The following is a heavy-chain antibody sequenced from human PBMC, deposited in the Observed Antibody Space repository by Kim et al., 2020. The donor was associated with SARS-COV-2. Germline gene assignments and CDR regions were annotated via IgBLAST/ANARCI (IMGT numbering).Heavy chain of an antibody. J-gene: IGHJ2*01. CDR3: AKGRTTRSYFDL. Sequence: GRSLRLSCAASGFTFSSYGMHWVRQAPGKGLEWVAVISYDGSNKYYADSVKGRFTISRDNSKNTLYLQMNSLRAEDTAVYYCAKGRTTRSYFDLWGRGTLVTVSS. CDR2: ISYDGSNK. V-gene: IGHV3-30*18. D-gene: IGHD2-15*01. CDR1: GFTFSSYG.